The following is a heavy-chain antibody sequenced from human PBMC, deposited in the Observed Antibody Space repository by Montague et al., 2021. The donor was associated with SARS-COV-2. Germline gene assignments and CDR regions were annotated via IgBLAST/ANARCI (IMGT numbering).Heavy chain of an antibody. J-gene: IGHJ6*02. CDR1: GGSISSSSYY. Sequence: SETLSLTCTVSGGSISSSSYYWGWIRQPPGKGLEWIGSVYNSGSTYYNLSLKSRVTISVDTSKNQFPLKPSSVTAADTAVYYCARHGSLRFEILIGPRHYDCAMDVWGQGTTVTVSS. CDR3: ARHGSLRFEILIGPRHYDCAMDV. V-gene: IGHV4-39*06. CDR2: VYNSGST. D-gene: IGHD3-9*01.